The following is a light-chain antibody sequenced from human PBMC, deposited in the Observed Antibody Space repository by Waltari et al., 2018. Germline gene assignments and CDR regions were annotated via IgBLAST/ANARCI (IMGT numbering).Light chain of an antibody. J-gene: IGLJ3*02. Sequence: QSVLTQAPSVSAAPGQKVTISCAGSSSNIGNKYVSWYQQFPGKAPKLLIYDNDKRPSGSPDRFSAAKSGTSATLGITGLQTGDEANYYCGTWDTSLSAWVFGGGTKLTVL. CDR2: DND. CDR1: SSNIGNKY. V-gene: IGLV1-51*01. CDR3: GTWDTSLSAWV.